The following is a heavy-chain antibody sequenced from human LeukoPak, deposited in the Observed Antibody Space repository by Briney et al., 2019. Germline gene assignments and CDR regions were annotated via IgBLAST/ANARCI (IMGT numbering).Heavy chain of an antibody. CDR1: GFTFSSYG. J-gene: IGHJ6*02. D-gene: IGHD6-25*01. V-gene: IGHV3-30*18. CDR3: AKGYSSAYNYYYYAMDV. CDR2: ISYDGSNE. Sequence: GGSLRLSCAASGFTFSSYGMHWVRQAPGKGLEWVAVISYDGSNEYYADSVKGRFTISRDNSKNMLYLQMNSLRAEDTAVYYCAKGYSSAYNYYYYAMDVWGQGTTVTVSS.